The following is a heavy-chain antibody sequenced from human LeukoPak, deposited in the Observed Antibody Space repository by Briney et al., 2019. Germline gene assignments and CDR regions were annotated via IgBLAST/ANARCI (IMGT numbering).Heavy chain of an antibody. CDR3: ARVAWGPKNIGYCSSTSCYEFDY. Sequence: GGSLRLSCAASGFTFDDYGMSWVRQAPGKGLEWVSGINWNGGSTGYADSVKGRFTISRDNAKNSLYLQMNSLRAEDTALYHCARVAWGPKNIGYCSSTSCYEFDYWGQGTLVTVSS. V-gene: IGHV3-20*01. D-gene: IGHD2-2*01. CDR2: INWNGGST. CDR1: GFTFDDYG. J-gene: IGHJ4*02.